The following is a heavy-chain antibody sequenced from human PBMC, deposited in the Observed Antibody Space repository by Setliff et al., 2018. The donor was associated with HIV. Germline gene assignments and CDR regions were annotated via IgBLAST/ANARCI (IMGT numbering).Heavy chain of an antibody. V-gene: IGHV1-2*04. CDR2: INPNSGGT. Sequence: ASVKVSCKASGGTFSSYAISWVRQAPGQGLEWMGWINPNSGGTNYAQKFQGWVTMTRDTSISTAYMELNTLRSEDTAIYYCAREGRPYYDSGRNWFDPWGQGALVTVSS. CDR3: AREGRPYYDSGRNWFDP. CDR1: GGTFSSYA. D-gene: IGHD3-10*01. J-gene: IGHJ5*02.